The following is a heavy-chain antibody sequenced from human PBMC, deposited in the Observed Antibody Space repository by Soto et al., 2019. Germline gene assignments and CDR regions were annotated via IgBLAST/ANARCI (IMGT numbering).Heavy chain of an antibody. CDR1: GYAFTTYG. V-gene: IGHV1-18*01. Sequence: QVHLGKSGAEVKKPGASGKVSCKGSGYAFTTYGITWVRQAPGQGLEWMGWISAHNGNTNYAQKLQGRVTVTRDTSTSTAYMELRSLRSDDTAVYYCARGRYGDYWGQGALVTVSS. CDR3: ARGRYGDY. D-gene: IGHD1-1*01. J-gene: IGHJ4*02. CDR2: ISAHNGNT.